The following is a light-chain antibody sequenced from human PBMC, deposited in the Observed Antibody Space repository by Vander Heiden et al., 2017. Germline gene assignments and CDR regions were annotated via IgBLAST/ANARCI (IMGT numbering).Light chain of an antibody. Sequence: LVFTQSPAPLSVSTGERATLSCRASQSVSSYLAWYQQKPGQDPRLLIYDASNRDTGIPARFSGSGSGTDFTLTISSLEPEDFAVYYCQQRSNWPLTFGGGTKVEIK. CDR2: DAS. CDR1: QSVSSY. J-gene: IGKJ4*01. V-gene: IGKV3-11*01. CDR3: QQRSNWPLT.